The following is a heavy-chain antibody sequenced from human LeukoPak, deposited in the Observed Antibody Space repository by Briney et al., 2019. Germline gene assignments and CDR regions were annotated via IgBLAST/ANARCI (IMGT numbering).Heavy chain of an antibody. CDR2: TYYRSQWYN. Sequence: SQTLSLTCALSGDSFSSNSATWNWPRQSPSRGLEWLRRTYYRSQWYNDYAVSVKSRITINPDTSKNQFSLQLNSVTPEDTAVYYCARRGPAGSSSSGMDVWGQGTTVTVSS. J-gene: IGHJ6*02. CDR1: GDSFSSNSAT. D-gene: IGHD6-6*01. V-gene: IGHV6-1*01. CDR3: ARRGPAGSSSSGMDV.